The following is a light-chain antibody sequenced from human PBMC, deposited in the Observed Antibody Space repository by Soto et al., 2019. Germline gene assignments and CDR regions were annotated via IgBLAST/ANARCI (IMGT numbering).Light chain of an antibody. Sequence: EIVLTQSPATLSLSPGERATLSCRASQSVSSNLAWYQQKPGQAPRPLIHGASTRATGTPARFSGSGSGTEFTLTISSLQSEDSAVYYCQQYKNWPPWTFGQGTKVDIK. J-gene: IGKJ1*01. CDR2: GAS. CDR1: QSVSSN. CDR3: QQYKNWPPWT. V-gene: IGKV3-15*01.